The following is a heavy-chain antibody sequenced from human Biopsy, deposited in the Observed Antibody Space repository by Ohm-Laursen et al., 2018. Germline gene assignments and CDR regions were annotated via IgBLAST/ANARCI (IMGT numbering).Heavy chain of an antibody. J-gene: IGHJ4*02. CDR3: ARNTGWYGDLYYFDY. D-gene: IGHD6-19*01. CDR1: GYSFTSYY. CDR2: INPSGSTT. V-gene: IGHV1-46*01. Sequence: ASVKVSCKTSGYSFTSYYMHWVRQAPGQGLEWMGMINPSGSTTSYPQIFQGRVTMTRDTSKSTVYMEMSSLRSADTAVYFCARNTGWYGDLYYFDYWGQGTLVTVSS.